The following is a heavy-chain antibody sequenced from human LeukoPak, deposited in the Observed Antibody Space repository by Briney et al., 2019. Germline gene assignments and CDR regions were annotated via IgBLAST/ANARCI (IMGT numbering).Heavy chain of an antibody. CDR1: GYSISSGYY. CDR3: ARLHPGIAVAGYPDY. D-gene: IGHD6-19*01. CDR2: IYHSGST. V-gene: IGHV4-38-2*01. Sequence: SETLSLTCAVSGYSISSGYYWGWIRQPPGKGLEWIGSIYHSGSTYYNPSLKSRVTISVDTSKNPFSLKLSSVTAADTAVYYCARLHPGIAVAGYPDYWGQGTLVTVSS. J-gene: IGHJ4*02.